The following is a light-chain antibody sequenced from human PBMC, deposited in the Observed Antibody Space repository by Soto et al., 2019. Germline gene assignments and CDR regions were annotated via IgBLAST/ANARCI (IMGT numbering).Light chain of an antibody. CDR1: QSVNSA. V-gene: IGKV3-15*01. CDR3: QQYNGWPWT. CDR2: GAS. J-gene: IGKJ1*01. Sequence: EIVMTQSPATLSVPPGERATLSCRASQSVNSALAWYQQKPGQVPRLLIYGASTRATGIPARFSGSGSGTEFTLTISSLQSEDFAVYYCQQYNGWPWTFGLGTKVDIK.